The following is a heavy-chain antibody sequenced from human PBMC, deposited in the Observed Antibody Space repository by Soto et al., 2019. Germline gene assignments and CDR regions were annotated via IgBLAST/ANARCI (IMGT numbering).Heavy chain of an antibody. J-gene: IGHJ6*02. Sequence: GASVKVSCKASGGSFSSYIVSWVRQAPGQGLEWMGRIIPVLGVEYYAQKFQGRVTITADKSTSTAYMELSSLRSEDTAVYYCAKSPFFGSATPSHYRLAFWGLGTTVPVSS. V-gene: IGHV1-69*02. CDR2: IIPVLGVE. CDR1: GGSFSSYI. D-gene: IGHD2-15*01. CDR3: AKSPFFGSATPSHYRLAF.